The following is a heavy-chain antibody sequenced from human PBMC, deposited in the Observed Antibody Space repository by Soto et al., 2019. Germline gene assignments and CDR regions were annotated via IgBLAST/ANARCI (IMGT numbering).Heavy chain of an antibody. CDR2: ILKTGST. V-gene: IGHV4-4*08. J-gene: IGHJ5*02. CDR3: AKFQTMVRGVHRGNWFDP. CDR1: GGSISSYH. Sequence: SETLSLTCTVSGGSISSYHWSWIRQSPGKGLEWIGYILKTGSTEYNPSLKSRVTISLDTSKNQFSLNVSSMTAADTAVYYCAKFQTMVRGVHRGNWFDPWGQGTQVTVSS. D-gene: IGHD3-10*01.